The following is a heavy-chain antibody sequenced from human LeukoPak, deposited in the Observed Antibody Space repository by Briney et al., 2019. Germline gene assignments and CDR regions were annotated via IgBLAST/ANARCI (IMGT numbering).Heavy chain of an antibody. CDR2: IFHSGSA. J-gene: IGHJ4*02. CDR1: GSSISRYY. CDR3: ARDRPFYFGSGSYYDGFDS. D-gene: IGHD3-10*01. Sequence: SETLSLTCTVSGSSISRYYWTWLRQPPGKGLEWIGYIFHSGSANYSPSLKSRVTISLDTSKNQFSLNLSSVTAADTAVYYCARDRPFYFGSGSYYDGFDSWGQGTLVTVSS. V-gene: IGHV4-59*01.